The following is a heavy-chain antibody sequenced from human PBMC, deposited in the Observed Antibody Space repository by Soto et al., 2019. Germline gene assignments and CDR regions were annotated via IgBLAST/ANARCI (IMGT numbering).Heavy chain of an antibody. J-gene: IGHJ6*02. V-gene: IGHV3-30*18. CDR2: ISYDGSNK. CDR1: GFTFSSYG. Sequence: GGSLRLSCAASGFTFSSYGMHWVRQAPGKGLEWVAVISYDGSNKYYADSVKGRLTISRDNSKNTLYLQMNSLSAEDTAVYYCAKDPVPYSSGRRGYGMDVWGQGTTVTVSS. D-gene: IGHD6-19*01. CDR3: AKDPVPYSSGRRGYGMDV.